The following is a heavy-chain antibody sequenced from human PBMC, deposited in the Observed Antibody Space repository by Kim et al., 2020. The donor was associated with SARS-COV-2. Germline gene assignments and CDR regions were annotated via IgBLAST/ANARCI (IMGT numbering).Heavy chain of an antibody. CDR2: INPNSGGT. CDR3: ASGGLGVAGLGAFDY. CDR1: GYTFTGYY. J-gene: IGHJ4*02. V-gene: IGHV1-2*06. Sequence: ASVKVSCKASGYTFTGYYMHWVRQAPGQGLEWMGRINPNSGGTNYAQKFQGRVTMTRDTSISTAYMELSRLRSDDTAVYYCASGGLGVAGLGAFDYWGQGTLVTVSS. D-gene: IGHD6-19*01.